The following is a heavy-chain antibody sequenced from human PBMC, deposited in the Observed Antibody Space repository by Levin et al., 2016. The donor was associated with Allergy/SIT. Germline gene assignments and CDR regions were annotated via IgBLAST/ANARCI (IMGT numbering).Heavy chain of an antibody. Sequence: ASVKVSCKASGYTFTGYYMHWVRQAPGQGLEWMGWINPNSGGTNYAQKFQGRVTMTRDTSISTAYMELSRLRSDDTAVYYCARTYDFWSGSHPRPYYFDYWGQGTLVTVSS. CDR3: ARTYDFWSGSHPRPYYFDY. CDR2: INPNSGGT. D-gene: IGHD3-3*01. CDR1: GYTFTGYY. V-gene: IGHV1-2*02. J-gene: IGHJ4*02.